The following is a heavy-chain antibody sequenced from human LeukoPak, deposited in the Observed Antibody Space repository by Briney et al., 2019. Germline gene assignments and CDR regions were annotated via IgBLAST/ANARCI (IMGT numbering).Heavy chain of an antibody. V-gene: IGHV3-30*01. D-gene: IGHD6-13*01. J-gene: IGHJ4*02. CDR1: GFTFSSYA. CDR2: ISYDGSNK. CDR3: ARGSAAAGTRAFDY. Sequence: PGRSLRLSWAASGFTFSSYAMHWVRQAPGKGLEWVAVISYDGSNKYYADSVKGRFTISRDNSKNTLYLQMNSLRAEDTAVYYCARGSAAAGTRAFDYWGQGTLVTVSS.